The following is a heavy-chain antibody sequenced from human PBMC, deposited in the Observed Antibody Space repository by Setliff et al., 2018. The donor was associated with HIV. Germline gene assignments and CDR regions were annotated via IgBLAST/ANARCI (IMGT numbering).Heavy chain of an antibody. V-gene: IGHV4-38-2*02. Sequence: SETLSLTCTVSGYSISSGYYWGWIRQPPGKELEWIGSMYHSGTAFHNPALKSRVTISVDTSKKRFSLQLSSVTAADPAVYYCTRHAPGSDYGDAYYFDYWGQGRLVTVSS. CDR1: GYSISSGYY. D-gene: IGHD4-17*01. CDR2: MYHSGTA. CDR3: TRHAPGSDYGDAYYFDY. J-gene: IGHJ4*02.